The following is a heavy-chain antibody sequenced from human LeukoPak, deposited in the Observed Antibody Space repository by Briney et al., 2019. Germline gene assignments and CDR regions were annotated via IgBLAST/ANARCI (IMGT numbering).Heavy chain of an antibody. V-gene: IGHV4-34*01. CDR1: GGSFSGYY. CDR2: INHSGST. D-gene: IGHD6-13*01. J-gene: IGHJ4*02. Sequence: SETLSLTCAVYGGSFSGYYWSWIRQPPGKGLEWIGEINHSGSTNYNPSLKSRVTISVDTSENQFSLKLSSVTAADTAVYYCARGFYSSSWYFSPKFDYWGQGTLVTVSS. CDR3: ARGFYSSSWYFSPKFDY.